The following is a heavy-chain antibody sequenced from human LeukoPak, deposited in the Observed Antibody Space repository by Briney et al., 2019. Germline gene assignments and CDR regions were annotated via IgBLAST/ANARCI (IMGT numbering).Heavy chain of an antibody. CDR1: GYTLTELS. CDR3: ATPTYSGSDLGFDY. J-gene: IGHJ4*02. D-gene: IGHD5-12*01. V-gene: IGHV1-24*01. CDR2: FDPEDGET. Sequence: ASVKVSCKVPGYTLTELSMHWVRQAPGKGLEWMGGFDPEDGETIYAQKFQGRVTMTEDTSTDTAYMELSSLRSEDTAVYYCATPTYSGSDLGFDYWGQGTLVTVSS.